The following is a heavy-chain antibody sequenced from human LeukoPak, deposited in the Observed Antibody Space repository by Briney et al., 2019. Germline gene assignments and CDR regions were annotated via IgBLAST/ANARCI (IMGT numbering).Heavy chain of an antibody. V-gene: IGHV3-53*01. J-gene: IGHJ4*02. CDR1: GFTVSSNY. CDR2: IYSGGST. CDR3: ASSTGPKYYFDD. Sequence: GGSLRLSCAASGFTVSSNYMSWVRQAAGKGLEWVSVIYSGGSTYYADSVKGRFTISRDNSKNTLYLQMNSLRAEDTAVYYCASSTGPKYYFDDWGQGTLVTVSS. D-gene: IGHD3-10*01.